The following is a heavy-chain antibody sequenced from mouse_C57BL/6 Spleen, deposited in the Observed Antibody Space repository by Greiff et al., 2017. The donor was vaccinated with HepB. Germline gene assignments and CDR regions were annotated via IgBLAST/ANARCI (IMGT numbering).Heavy chain of an antibody. CDR1: GYTFTSYG. Sequence: VKLMESGAELARPGASVKLSCKASGYTFTSYGISWVKQSTGQGLEWIGEIYPRSGNTYYNEKFKGKATLTADKSSSTAYMELRSLTSEDSAVYFCARGRALDSSGYYAMDYWGQGTSVTVSS. CDR2: IYPRSGNT. CDR3: ARGRALDSSGYYAMDY. V-gene: IGHV1-81*01. J-gene: IGHJ4*01. D-gene: IGHD3-2*02.